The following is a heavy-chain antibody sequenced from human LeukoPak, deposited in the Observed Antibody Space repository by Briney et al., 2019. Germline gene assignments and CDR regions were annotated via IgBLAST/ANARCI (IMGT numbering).Heavy chain of an antibody. D-gene: IGHD3-9*01. Sequence: ASVKVSCKASGYTFTSYAMHWVRQAPGQRLEWMGWINAGNGNTNYSQKFQGRVTITRDTSASTAYMELSSLRSEDTAVYYCARALPPYDILTGYPFDYWGQGTLVTVSS. CDR1: GYTFTSYA. J-gene: IGHJ4*02. V-gene: IGHV1-3*01. CDR3: ARALPPYDILTGYPFDY. CDR2: INAGNGNT.